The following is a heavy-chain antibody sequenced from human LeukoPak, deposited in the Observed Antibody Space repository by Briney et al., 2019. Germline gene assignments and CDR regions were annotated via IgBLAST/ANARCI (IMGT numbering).Heavy chain of an antibody. V-gene: IGHV1-2*02. J-gene: IGHJ6*03. D-gene: IGHD2-2*01. CDR1: GYTFTDYY. CDR2: IIPNSGGT. CDR3: AVEVVPSHYYYMDV. Sequence: ASVKVSCKASGYTFTDYYIHWVRQAPGQGLEWMGWIIPNSGGTNYAQKFQGRVTMTRDTSISTAYMELSRLRSDDTAVYYCAVEVVPSHYYYMDVWGKGTTVTVSS.